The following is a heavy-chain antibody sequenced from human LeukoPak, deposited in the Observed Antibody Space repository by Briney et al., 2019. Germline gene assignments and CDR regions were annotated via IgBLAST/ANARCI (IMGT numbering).Heavy chain of an antibody. CDR3: VRNSNPSYSDNSGYYSFLRDAFDI. CDR1: GFTFSRYT. D-gene: IGHD3-22*01. J-gene: IGHJ3*02. V-gene: IGHV3-21*01. CDR2: ISRSTTYI. Sequence: GGSLRLSCAASGFTFSRYTMNWVRRAPGKGLEWVSSISRSTTYIYYADSVKGRFTISRDNAKSSLYLQMNSLRAEDTAVYYCVRNSNPSYSDNSGYYSFLRDAFDISGQGTMVTVSS.